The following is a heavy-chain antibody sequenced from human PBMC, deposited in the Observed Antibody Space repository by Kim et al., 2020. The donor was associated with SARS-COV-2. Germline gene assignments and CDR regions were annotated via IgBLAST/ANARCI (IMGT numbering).Heavy chain of an antibody. D-gene: IGHD2-8*01. Sequence: GNHTYAPGFTGRFVFPLDTSVSTAYLQISSLEAEDTAVYYCAREYGFYMDVWGKGTTVTVSS. J-gene: IGHJ6*03. CDR3: AREYGFYMDV. CDR2: GNH. V-gene: IGHV7-4-1*02.